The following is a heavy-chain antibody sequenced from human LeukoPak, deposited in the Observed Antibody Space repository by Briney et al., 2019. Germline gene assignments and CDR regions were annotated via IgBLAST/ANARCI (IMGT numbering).Heavy chain of an antibody. Sequence: GASVKVSCKASGYTFTGYYMHWVRQAPGQGLEWMGWINPNSGGTNYAQKFQGRVTMTRDTSISTAYMELSSLRSEDTAVYYCARARYDYVWGSYRTFDYWGQGTLVTVSS. V-gene: IGHV1-2*02. CDR2: INPNSGGT. D-gene: IGHD3-16*02. CDR3: ARARYDYVWGSYRTFDY. J-gene: IGHJ4*02. CDR1: GYTFTGYY.